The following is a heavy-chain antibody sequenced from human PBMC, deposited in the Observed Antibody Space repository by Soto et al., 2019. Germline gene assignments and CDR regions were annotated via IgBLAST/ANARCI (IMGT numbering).Heavy chain of an antibody. V-gene: IGHV1-69*12. CDR3: ARGLRSGGYFYGLDV. D-gene: IGHD3-10*01. J-gene: IGHJ6*02. Sequence: QVQLVQSGAEVKKPGSSVKVSCKASGGTFSSYAISWVRQAPGQGLEWMGGIIPIFGTANYAQKFQGRVRIAADESTSIAHMELTSLRSEDTAVYYCARGLRSGGYFYGLDVWGQASMVSVSS. CDR1: GGTFSSYA. CDR2: IIPIFGTA.